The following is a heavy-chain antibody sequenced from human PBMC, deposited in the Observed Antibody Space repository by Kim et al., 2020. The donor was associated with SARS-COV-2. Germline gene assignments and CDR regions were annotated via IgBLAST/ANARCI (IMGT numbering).Heavy chain of an antibody. CDR2: IYYSGST. CDR3: ARASQQLVPDFDY. CDR1: GGSISSYY. Sequence: SETLSLTCTVSGGSISSYYWSWIRQPPGKGLEWIGYIYYSGSTNYNPSLKSRVTISVDTSKNQFSLKLSSVTAADTAVYYCARASQQLVPDFDYWGQGTLVTVSS. D-gene: IGHD6-13*01. V-gene: IGHV4-59*13. J-gene: IGHJ4*02.